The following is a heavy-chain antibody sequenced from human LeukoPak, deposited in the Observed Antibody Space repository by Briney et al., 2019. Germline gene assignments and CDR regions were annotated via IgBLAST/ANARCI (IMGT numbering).Heavy chain of an antibody. CDR2: IYYSGST. CDR3: ARLSRSQTYYLPSDAFDI. D-gene: IGHD2/OR15-2a*01. V-gene: IGHV4-39*01. Sequence: PSETLSLTCTVSGGSISSSSYYWGWIRQPPGKGLEWIGSIYYSGSTYYNPSLKSRVTISVDTSKNQFSLKLSSVTAADTAVYYCARLSRSQTYYLPSDAFDIWGQGTMVTVSS. CDR1: GGSISSSSYY. J-gene: IGHJ3*02.